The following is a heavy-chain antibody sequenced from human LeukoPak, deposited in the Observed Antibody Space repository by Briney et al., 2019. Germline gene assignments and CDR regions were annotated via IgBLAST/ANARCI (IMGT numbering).Heavy chain of an antibody. J-gene: IGHJ2*01. CDR2: IKFDGSLA. D-gene: IGHD3-16*01. CDR1: GYTFSTYW. Sequence: GGSLRLSCGASGYTFSTYWIHWVRQAPGKGLVWVSQIKFDGSLASYADSVKGRFTISRDNAKNTLYLQMNSLGTEDTAVYYCVTGHYDSRMYFDLWGRGTLVTVSS. V-gene: IGHV3-74*01. CDR3: VTGHYDSRMYFDL.